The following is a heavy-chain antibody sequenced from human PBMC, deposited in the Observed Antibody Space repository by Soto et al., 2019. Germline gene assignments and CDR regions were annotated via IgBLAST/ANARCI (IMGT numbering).Heavy chain of an antibody. CDR3: VQSRCGGDCLEIYSSHAYNGLDV. CDR2: LYWDDDQ. J-gene: IGHJ6*02. Sequence: QVTLKESGPTLVTPTQTLTLTCTVSGLSLRTTGVGVGWVRQPPGKALEWLALLYWDDDQRYSPSLRSRLTIAKDISEKQVVLTMTNMDTVDTATYYCVQSRCGGDCLEIYSSHAYNGLDVWGQGTTVTVSS. CDR1: GLSLRTTGVG. D-gene: IGHD2-21*02. V-gene: IGHV2-5*02.